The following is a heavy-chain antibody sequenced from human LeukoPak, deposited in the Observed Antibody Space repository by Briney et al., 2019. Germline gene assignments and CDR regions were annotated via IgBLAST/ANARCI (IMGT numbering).Heavy chain of an antibody. CDR2: IIPILGIA. CDR1: GGTFSSYA. J-gene: IGHJ4*02. D-gene: IGHD1-26*01. Sequence: VASVKVSCKASGGTFSSYAISWVRQAPGQGLEWMGRIIPILGIANYAQKFQGRVTITADKSTSTAYMELSSLRSEDTAVYYCARRLYSGSYYEFDYWGQGTLVTASS. V-gene: IGHV1-69*04. CDR3: ARRLYSGSYYEFDY.